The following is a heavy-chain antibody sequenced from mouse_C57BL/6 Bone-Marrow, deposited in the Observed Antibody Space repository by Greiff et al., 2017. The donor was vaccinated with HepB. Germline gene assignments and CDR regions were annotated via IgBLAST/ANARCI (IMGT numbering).Heavy chain of an antibody. D-gene: IGHD2-4*01. Sequence: EVQVVESGGGLVQPGGSMKLSCAASGFTFSDAWMDWVRQSPEKGLEWVAEIRNKANNHATYYAESVKGRFTISRDDSKSSVYLKMNSLKAEDTGIYYCTSPYDYPFAYWGQGTLVTVSA. CDR1: GFTFSDAW. CDR2: IRNKANNHAT. CDR3: TSPYDYPFAY. V-gene: IGHV6-6*01. J-gene: IGHJ3*01.